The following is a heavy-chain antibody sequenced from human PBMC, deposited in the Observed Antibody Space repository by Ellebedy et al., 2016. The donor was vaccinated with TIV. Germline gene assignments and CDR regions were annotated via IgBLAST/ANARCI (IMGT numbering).Heavy chain of an antibody. J-gene: IGHJ6*02. CDR1: GFTFSNYW. CDR2: IKQDGSEK. V-gene: IGHV3-7*03. Sequence: GGSLRLSCAASGFTFSNYWMTWVRQAPGKGLEWVANIKQDGSEKHYVDSVKGRFTISRDNAKNSLYLQMNSLRAEDTAVYYCVRGMHVWGQGTTVTFSS. CDR3: VRGMHV.